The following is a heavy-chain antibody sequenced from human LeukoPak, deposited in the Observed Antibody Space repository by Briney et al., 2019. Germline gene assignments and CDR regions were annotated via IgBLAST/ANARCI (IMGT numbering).Heavy chain of an antibody. J-gene: IGHJ6*02. CDR2: ISYDGRSK. V-gene: IGHV3-30*18. CDR1: GFTFSSSG. Sequence: PGRSLRLSCAASGFTFSSSGMHWVRQAPGKGLEWVAVISYDGRSKYYGDSVKGRFTISRDNSKNTLHLQMNSLRAEDSAVYYCAKDLGYYSSYYYGMDVWGQGTTVTVSS. D-gene: IGHD4-11*01. CDR3: AKDLGYYSSYYYGMDV.